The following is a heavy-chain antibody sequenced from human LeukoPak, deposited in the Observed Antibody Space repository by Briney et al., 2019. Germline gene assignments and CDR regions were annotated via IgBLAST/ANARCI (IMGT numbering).Heavy chain of an antibody. CDR1: GFTFSNYA. V-gene: IGHV3-23*01. CDR3: ARALSQQLIRYSQD. J-gene: IGHJ1*01. CDR2: ISGSGGNS. D-gene: IGHD1-1*01. Sequence: GGSLRLSCAASGFTFSNYAMSWVRQAPGKGLEWVSGISGSGGNSYYADSVKGRFTISRDNSKNTLYLQMNSLRADDTAVYYCARALSQQLIRYSQDLGQGTLVTVSS.